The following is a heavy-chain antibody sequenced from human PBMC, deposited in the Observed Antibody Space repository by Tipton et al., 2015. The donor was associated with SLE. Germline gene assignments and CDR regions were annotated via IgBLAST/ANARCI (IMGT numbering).Heavy chain of an antibody. CDR3: ARHVGVAYYYAMDV. J-gene: IGHJ6*02. D-gene: IGHD2-15*01. CDR2: IYYSGST. V-gene: IGHV4-39*01. Sequence: TLSLTCTVSGGSISSSSYYWGWIRQPPGKGLEWIGSIYYSGSTYYNPSLKSRVIISVDTSKNQFFLRLSSVTAADTAMYYCARHVGVAYYYAMDVWGQGTTVVISS. CDR1: GGSISSSSYY.